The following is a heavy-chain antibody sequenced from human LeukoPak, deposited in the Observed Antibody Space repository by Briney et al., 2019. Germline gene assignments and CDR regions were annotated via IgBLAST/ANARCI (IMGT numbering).Heavy chain of an antibody. Sequence: GRSLRLSCAASGFTFDDYAMHWVRQAPGKGLEWVSGISWNSGSIGYADSVKGRFTISRDNAKNSLYLQMNSLRAEDTAIYYCAKASDDFWRGYTNWFDPWGQGTLVTVSS. CDR3: AKASDDFWRGYTNWFDP. CDR1: GFTFDDYA. D-gene: IGHD3-3*01. CDR2: ISWNSGSI. J-gene: IGHJ5*02. V-gene: IGHV3-9*01.